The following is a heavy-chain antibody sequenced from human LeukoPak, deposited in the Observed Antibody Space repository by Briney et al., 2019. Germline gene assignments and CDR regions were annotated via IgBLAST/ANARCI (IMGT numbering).Heavy chain of an antibody. D-gene: IGHD2-2*01. V-gene: IGHV3-23*01. CDR2: FSDVT. CDR1: GFTFSDHA. Sequence: GGSLRLSCAASGFTFSDHAMSWGRQAPGKGLGWVSSFSDVTYYADSVKGRFTISRDNSKNTLYLQMINLRVEDTAVYYCTKRPASSRGYFEYWGQGTLVTVSS. J-gene: IGHJ4*02. CDR3: TKRPASSRGYFEY.